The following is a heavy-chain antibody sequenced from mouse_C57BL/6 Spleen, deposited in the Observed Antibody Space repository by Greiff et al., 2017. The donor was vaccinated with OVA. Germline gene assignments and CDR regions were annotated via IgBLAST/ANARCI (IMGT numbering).Heavy chain of an antibody. CDR1: GFTFSDYG. CDR3: ARARWYFDV. Sequence: EVQLVESGGGLVKPGGSLKLSCAASGFTFSDYGMHWVRQAPEKGLEWVAYISSGSSTIYYADTVKGRFTISRDNAKNTLFLRMTSLRSEDTAMYYCARARWYFDVWGTGTTVTVSS. CDR2: ISSGSSTI. V-gene: IGHV5-17*01. J-gene: IGHJ1*03.